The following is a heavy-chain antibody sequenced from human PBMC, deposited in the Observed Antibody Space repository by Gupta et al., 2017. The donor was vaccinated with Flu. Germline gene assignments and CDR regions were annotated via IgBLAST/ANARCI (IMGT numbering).Heavy chain of an antibody. J-gene: IGHJ6*03. CDR2: ISYDGSNK. D-gene: IGHD3-22*01. V-gene: IGHV3-30*18. CDR3: AKDSAESSRYSPYYYYYFMGV. Sequence: VRKAPGKGLEWVATISYDGSNKYYGDSGKGRLTISRDNSRNTLFLQMNSLRAEDTAVYYCAKDSAESSRYSPYYYYYFMGVWGHGTTVTVSS.